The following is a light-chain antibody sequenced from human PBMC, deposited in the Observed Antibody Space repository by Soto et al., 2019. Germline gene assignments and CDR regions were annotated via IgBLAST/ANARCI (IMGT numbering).Light chain of an antibody. V-gene: IGKV3-20*01. Sequence: ELVMTQSPATLSVSPGERATLSCRASQSVGSNVAWYQQKPGQAPRLLIYGASSRATGIPDRFSGSGSGTDFTLTISRLEPEDFAMYYCQQYGSSPLTFGGGTKVDIK. CDR1: QSVGSN. CDR3: QQYGSSPLT. J-gene: IGKJ4*01. CDR2: GAS.